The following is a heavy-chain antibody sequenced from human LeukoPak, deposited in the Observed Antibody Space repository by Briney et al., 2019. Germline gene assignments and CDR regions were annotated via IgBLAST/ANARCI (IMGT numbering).Heavy chain of an antibody. Sequence: ASVKVSCKASGYTFTGYYMHWVRQAPGQGLEWMGWINPNSGGTNYAQKFQGRVTMTTDTSISTAYTELSRLRSDDTAVYYCARDDYDCSGYYHLYYYYYGMDVWGQGTTVTVSS. J-gene: IGHJ6*02. CDR1: GYTFTGYY. CDR2: INPNSGGT. V-gene: IGHV1-2*02. CDR3: ARDDYDCSGYYHLYYYYYGMDV. D-gene: IGHD3-22*01.